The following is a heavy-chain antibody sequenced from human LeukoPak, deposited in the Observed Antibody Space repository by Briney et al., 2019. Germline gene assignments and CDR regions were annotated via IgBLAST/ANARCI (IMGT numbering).Heavy chain of an antibody. CDR1: GYTFTGYY. CDR3: ARDISTAAAGYNWFDP. CDR2: INPNSGGT. D-gene: IGHD6-13*01. Sequence: ASVKVSCNASGYTFTGYYMHWVRQAPGQGLEWMGWINPNSGGTNYAQKFQGRVTMTRDTSISTAYMELRSLRSDDTAVYYCARDISTAAAGYNWFDPWGQGTLVTVSS. J-gene: IGHJ5*02. V-gene: IGHV1-2*02.